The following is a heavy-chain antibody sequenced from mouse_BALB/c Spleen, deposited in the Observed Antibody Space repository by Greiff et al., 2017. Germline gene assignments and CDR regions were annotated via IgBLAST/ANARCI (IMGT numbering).Heavy chain of an antibody. Sequence: QVQLQQSGAELAKPWASVKMSCKASGYTFTSYWMHWVKQRPGQGLVWIGYSNPSTGYTEYNQKFKDKTTLTTDKSSSTAYMQLSSLTSEDSAGYYCAHGGRCFDYWGQGTPLTVSS. V-gene: IGHV1-7*01. CDR1: GYTFTSYW. J-gene: IGHJ2*01. D-gene: IGHD1-1*02. CDR2: SNPSTGYT. CDR3: AHGGRCFDY.